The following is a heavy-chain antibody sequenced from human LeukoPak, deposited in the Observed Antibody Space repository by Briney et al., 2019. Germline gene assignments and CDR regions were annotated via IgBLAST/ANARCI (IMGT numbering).Heavy chain of an antibody. CDR1: GFTFDDYA. J-gene: IGHJ4*02. CDR3: AREMFGELSY. D-gene: IGHD3-10*02. Sequence: GGSLRLSCAASGFTFDDYAMHWVRQAPGKGLEWVSGISWNSGSIGYADSVKGRFTISRDNSKNTLYLQMNSLRAEDTAVYYCAREMFGELSYWGQGTLVTVSS. CDR2: ISWNSGSI. V-gene: IGHV3-9*01.